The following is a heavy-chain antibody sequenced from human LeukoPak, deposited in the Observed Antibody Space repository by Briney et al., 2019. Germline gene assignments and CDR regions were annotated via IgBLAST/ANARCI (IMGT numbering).Heavy chain of an antibody. CDR1: GFTFSGFW. CDR2: INSDGSEG. CDR3: ARDTYYDSSGYSSQPDY. J-gene: IGHJ4*02. V-gene: IGHV3-7*01. D-gene: IGHD3-22*01. Sequence: GGSLRLSCAVSGFTFSGFWMSWSRQAPGKGLEWVASINSDGSEGYYADVVKGRFTISRDNAKNTLYLQMNSLRAEDTAVYYCARDTYYDSSGYSSQPDYWGQGTLVTVSS.